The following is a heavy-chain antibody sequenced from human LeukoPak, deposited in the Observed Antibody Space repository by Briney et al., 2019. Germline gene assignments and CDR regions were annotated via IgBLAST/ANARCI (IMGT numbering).Heavy chain of an antibody. D-gene: IGHD3-22*01. CDR2: IYSGGST. Sequence: GGSLRLSCAASGFTVSSKYMSWVRQAPGKGLEWVSVIYSGGSTYYADSVKGRFTISRDNSKNTLYLQMNSLRAEDTAVYYCARSVGYYLYDAFDIWGQGTMVTVSS. J-gene: IGHJ3*02. V-gene: IGHV3-53*01. CDR3: ARSVGYYLYDAFDI. CDR1: GFTVSSKY.